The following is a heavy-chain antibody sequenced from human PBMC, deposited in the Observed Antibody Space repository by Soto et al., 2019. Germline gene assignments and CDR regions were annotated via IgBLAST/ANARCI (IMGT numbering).Heavy chain of an antibody. CDR2: INWKSDI. D-gene: IGHD3-22*01. Sequence: LRLSCAVSGFTFDDNAMHWVRQAPEKGLEWVSGINWKSDIGYADPVKGRFTISRDNAKNSLYLQMNSLRAEDTAVYYCAREEDYYDSSGYQGIDYWGQGTLVTVSS. CDR3: AREEDYYDSSGYQGIDY. CDR1: GFTFDDNA. J-gene: IGHJ4*02. V-gene: IGHV3-9*01.